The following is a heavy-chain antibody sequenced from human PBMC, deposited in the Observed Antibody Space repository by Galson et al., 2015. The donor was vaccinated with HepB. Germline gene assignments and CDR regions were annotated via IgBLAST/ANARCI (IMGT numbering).Heavy chain of an antibody. CDR3: AKDGCSSTSCYTYY. D-gene: IGHD2-2*02. J-gene: IGHJ4*02. Sequence: SLRLSCAASGFTFSSYAMSWVRQAPGKGLEWVSAISGSGGSTYYADSVKGRFTISRDNSKNTLYLQMNSLRAEDTAVYYCAKDGCSSTSCYTYYWGQGTLVTVSS. CDR2: ISGSGGST. CDR1: GFTFSSYA. V-gene: IGHV3-23*01.